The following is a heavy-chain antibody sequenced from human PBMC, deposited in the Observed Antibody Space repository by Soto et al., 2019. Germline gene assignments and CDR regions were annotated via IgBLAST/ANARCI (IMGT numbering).Heavy chain of an antibody. CDR1: GFTFINYA. CDR2: ISGSDST. CDR3: ASPGGSGWYGAFDI. V-gene: IGHV3-23*01. Sequence: GGSLRLSCAASGFTFINYAISWVRQAPGKGLEWVSAISGSDSTYYADSVKGRFTVSRDNSKHTLYLQMNSLGAEDTAVYYCASPGGSGWYGAFDIWGQGTMVTVSS. D-gene: IGHD6-19*01. J-gene: IGHJ3*02.